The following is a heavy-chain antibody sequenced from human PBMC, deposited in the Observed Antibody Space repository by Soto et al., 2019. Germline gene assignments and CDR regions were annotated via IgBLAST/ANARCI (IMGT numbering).Heavy chain of an antibody. Sequence: QVQLVQSGAEVKKPGAPVKVSCKASGYTFTSYYMHWVRQAPGQGLEWMGIINPSGGSTSYAQKFQGRVTMTRDTSTSTVYMELSSLRSEDTAVYYCARELWSGYYQYYYYMDVWGKGTTVTVSS. D-gene: IGHD3-3*01. CDR2: INPSGGST. V-gene: IGHV1-46*03. J-gene: IGHJ6*03. CDR1: GYTFTSYY. CDR3: ARELWSGYYQYYYYMDV.